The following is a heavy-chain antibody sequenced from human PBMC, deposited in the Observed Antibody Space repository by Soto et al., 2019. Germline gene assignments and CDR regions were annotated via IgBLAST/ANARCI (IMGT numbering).Heavy chain of an antibody. V-gene: IGHV6-1*01. Sequence: VSVKSRITINPDTSKNQFSLQLNSVTPEDTAVYYCARDRQWLFDYWGQGTLVTVSS. D-gene: IGHD6-19*01. CDR3: ARDRQWLFDY. J-gene: IGHJ4*02.